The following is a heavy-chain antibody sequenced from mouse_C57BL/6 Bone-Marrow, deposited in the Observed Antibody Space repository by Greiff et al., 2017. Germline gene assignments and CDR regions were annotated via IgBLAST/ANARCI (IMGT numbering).Heavy chain of an antibody. D-gene: IGHD3-2*02. CDR2: IHPSDSAT. V-gene: IGHV1-74*01. J-gene: IGHJ2*01. Sequence: QVQLQQPGAELVKPGASVKVSCKASGYTFTSYWMHWVKQRPGKGLEWIGRIHPSDSATNYNQKFKGKATLTVDKSSSTAYMQLSSLTSEDSAVYYGAIDSGAQAPGDYWGQGTTLTVSS. CDR1: GYTFTSYW. CDR3: AIDSGAQAPGDY.